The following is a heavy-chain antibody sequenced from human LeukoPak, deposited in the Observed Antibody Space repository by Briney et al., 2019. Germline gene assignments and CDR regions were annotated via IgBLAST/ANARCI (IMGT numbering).Heavy chain of an antibody. Sequence: GGSLRLSCAASGFTFSSYWMNWARQAPGKGLEWVAGINHNGNVNYYVDSVKGRFTISRDNAKNSLYLQMSNLRAEDTAVYFCARGGGMDVWGQGATVTVSS. J-gene: IGHJ6*02. V-gene: IGHV3-7*03. CDR3: ARGGGMDV. CDR1: GFTFSSYW. CDR2: INHNGNVN. D-gene: IGHD3-16*01.